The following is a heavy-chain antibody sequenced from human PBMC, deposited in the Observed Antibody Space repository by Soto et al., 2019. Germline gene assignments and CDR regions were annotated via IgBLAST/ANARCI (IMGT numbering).Heavy chain of an antibody. V-gene: IGHV3-23*01. Sequence: GGSLRLSCAAXXFTXSSYAXXXVXXXXXXXXEWVSAISGSGGSTYYADSVKGRFTISRDNSKNTLYLQMNSLRAEDTAVYYCAKDMPYDFWSGYYRPLDYWRQGTLXTVS. D-gene: IGHD3-3*01. J-gene: IGHJ4*02. CDR1: XFTXSSYA. CDR2: ISGSGGST. CDR3: AKDMPYDFWSGYYRPLDY.